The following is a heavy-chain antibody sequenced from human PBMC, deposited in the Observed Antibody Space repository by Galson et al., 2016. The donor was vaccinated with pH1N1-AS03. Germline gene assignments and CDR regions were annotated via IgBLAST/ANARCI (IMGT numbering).Heavy chain of an antibody. CDR1: GFTFSTYG. CDR2: IRRSSSYT. D-gene: IGHD4-23*01. CDR3: ARPKNGGNSQVNVFDL. V-gene: IGHV3-21*01. J-gene: IGHJ3*01. Sequence: SLRLSCAASGFTFSTYGMNWVRQAPGKGLEWVSSIRRSSSYTYYADSVEGRFTISRDNAENSLYLQMNSLRDEDTAVYYCARPKNGGNSQVNVFDLWGQGTIVTVSS.